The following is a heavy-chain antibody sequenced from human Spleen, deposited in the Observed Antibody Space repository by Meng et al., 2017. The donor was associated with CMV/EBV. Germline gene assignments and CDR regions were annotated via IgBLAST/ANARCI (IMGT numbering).Heavy chain of an antibody. CDR1: GYTFTSYY. J-gene: IGHJ6*02. CDR2: INSDGSST. V-gene: IGHV3-74*01. CDR3: AKDRAVTPRGGMDV. Sequence: SCKASGYTFTSYYMHWVRQAPGKGLVWVSRINSDGSSTSYGDSVKGRFTISRDNAKNTLYLQMNSLRAEDTAVYYCAKDRAVTPRGGMDVWGQGTTVTVSS. D-gene: IGHD4-11*01.